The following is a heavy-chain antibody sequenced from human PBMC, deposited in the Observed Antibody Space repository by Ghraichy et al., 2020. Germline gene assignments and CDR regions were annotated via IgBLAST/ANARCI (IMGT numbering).Heavy chain of an antibody. D-gene: IGHD6-13*01. CDR3: ARSLAAAGKDFYS. Sequence: SLNISCAASGFTFSDHYMDWVRQAPGKGLEWVGRTRNKANSDTTEYAASVKGRFTISIDDSKNSLYLQMNSLKTEDTAVYYWARSLAAAGKDFYSWGQGTLVTVSS. CDR1: GFTFSDHY. CDR2: TRNKANSDTT. V-gene: IGHV3-72*01. J-gene: IGHJ4*02.